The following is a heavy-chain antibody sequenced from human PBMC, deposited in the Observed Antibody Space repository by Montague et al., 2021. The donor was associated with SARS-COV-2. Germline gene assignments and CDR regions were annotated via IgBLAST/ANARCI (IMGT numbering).Heavy chain of an antibody. V-gene: IGHV4-39*01. Sequence: SKTLSLTCTVTGGPISGSSDYWGWIRQSPGKGLEWIASVDYSGNTYYSPSLKSRLTISVDTPKNQFSLKLNSVTAADTALYYCARREYSYGWGDWGQGTLVTVSS. CDR1: GGPISGSSDY. CDR2: VDYSGNT. J-gene: IGHJ4*02. D-gene: IGHD5-18*01. CDR3: ARREYSYGWGD.